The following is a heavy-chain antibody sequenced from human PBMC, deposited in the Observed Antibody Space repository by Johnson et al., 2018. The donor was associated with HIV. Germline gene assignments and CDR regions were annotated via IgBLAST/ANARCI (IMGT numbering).Heavy chain of an antibody. CDR3: AKEHIGSFHDAFDI. J-gene: IGHJ3*02. D-gene: IGHD1-26*01. V-gene: IGHV3-30*18. Sequence: QVQLVESGGGVVQPGRSLRLSCAASGFTFSSYGMHWVRQAPGKGLEWVAVISYDGSNKYYADSVKGRLTISRDNSKNTLYLQMNSLRAEDTAVYYCAKEHIGSFHDAFDIWGQGTMVTVSS. CDR2: ISYDGSNK. CDR1: GFTFSSYG.